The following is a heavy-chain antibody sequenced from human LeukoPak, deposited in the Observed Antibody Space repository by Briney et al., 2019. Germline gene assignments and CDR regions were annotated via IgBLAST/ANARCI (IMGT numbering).Heavy chain of an antibody. D-gene: IGHD4-11*01. CDR1: GFTFISYA. Sequence: GGSLRLSCAASGFTFISYAMHWVRRAPGKGLEWVAAISYDGNNKYYADSVKGRFTISRDNSKNTLYLQMNSLRAEDTAVYYCARDAARVIDYWGQGTLVTVSS. CDR3: ARDAARVIDY. J-gene: IGHJ4*02. CDR2: ISYDGNNK. V-gene: IGHV3-30-3*01.